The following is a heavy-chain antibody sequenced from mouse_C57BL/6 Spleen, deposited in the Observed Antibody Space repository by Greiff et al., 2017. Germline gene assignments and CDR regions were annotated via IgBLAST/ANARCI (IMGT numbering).Heavy chain of an antibody. CDR2: IWSGGST. CDR1: GFSLTSYG. J-gene: IGHJ2*01. V-gene: IGHV2-2*01. Sequence: QVQLKQSGPGLVQPSQSLSITCTVSGFSLTSYGVHWVRQSPGKGLEWLGVIWSGGSTDYNAAFISRLSISKDNSKSQVFIKMNSLQADDTAIYCCARINFDYWGQGTTLTVSA. CDR3: ARINFDY.